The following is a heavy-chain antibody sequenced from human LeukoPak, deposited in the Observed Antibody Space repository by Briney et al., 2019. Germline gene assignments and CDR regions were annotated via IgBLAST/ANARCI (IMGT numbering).Heavy chain of an antibody. CDR3: ARATTTRTRFDY. CDR1: GFTVSSNY. CDR2: IYSGGST. J-gene: IGHJ4*02. Sequence: GGSLRLSCAASGFTVSSNYMCWVRQAPGKGLEWVSVIYSGGSTYHADSVKGRFTISRDNSKNTLYLQMNSLRDEDTAVYFCARATTTRTRFDYWGQGTLVTVSS. V-gene: IGHV3-53*01. D-gene: IGHD4-17*01.